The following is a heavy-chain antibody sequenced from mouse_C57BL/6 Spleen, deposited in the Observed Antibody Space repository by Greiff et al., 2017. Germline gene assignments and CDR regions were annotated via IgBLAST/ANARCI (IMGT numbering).Heavy chain of an antibody. Sequence: VQLQQSVAELVRPGASVKFSCTASGFNIKNTYMHWVKQRPEKGLEWIGRIDPANGNTKYAPKVQGKATITADTSSNTAYQQLSSLTSEDTAIYYCAHYGSSPYYYAMDYWGQGTSVTVSS. CDR2: IDPANGNT. V-gene: IGHV14-3*01. D-gene: IGHD1-1*01. CDR3: AHYGSSPYYYAMDY. CDR1: GFNIKNTY. J-gene: IGHJ4*01.